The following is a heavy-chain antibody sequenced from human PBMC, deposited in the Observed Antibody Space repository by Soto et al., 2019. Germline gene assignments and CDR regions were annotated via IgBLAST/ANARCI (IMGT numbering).Heavy chain of an antibody. CDR1: GYSISSGYY. V-gene: IGHV4-38-2*01. Sequence: PSETLSLTCAVSGYSISSGYYWGWIRQPPGKGLEWIGSIYHSGSTYYNPSLKSRVTISVDTSKNQFSLKLSSVTAADTAVYYCARGGGYSSGWFPRKYYFDYWGQGTRVTVSS. CDR3: ARGGGYSSGWFPRKYYFDY. CDR2: IYHSGST. J-gene: IGHJ4*02. D-gene: IGHD6-19*01.